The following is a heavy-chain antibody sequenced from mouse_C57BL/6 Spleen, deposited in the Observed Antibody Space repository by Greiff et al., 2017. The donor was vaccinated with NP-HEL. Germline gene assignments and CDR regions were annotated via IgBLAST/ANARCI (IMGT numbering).Heavy chain of an antibody. CDR1: GYTFTSYW. V-gene: IGHV1-74*01. D-gene: IGHD4-1*01. CDR3: AIPWEAWFAY. CDR2: IHPSDRDT. J-gene: IGHJ3*01. Sequence: VQLHQPGAALVKPGASVTVSCKASGYTFTSYWMPWVTQRPGPGLEWIGRIHPSDRDTNYNQKFKGKATLTVDNSSSTAYMQLSSLTSEDSAVYYCAIPWEAWFAYWGQGTLVTVSA.